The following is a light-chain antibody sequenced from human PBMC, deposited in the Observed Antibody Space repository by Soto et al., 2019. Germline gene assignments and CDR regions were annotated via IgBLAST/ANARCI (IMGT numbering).Light chain of an antibody. Sequence: DIQMTQSPSSLSASVGDRVTITCRASQSISSYLNWYQQNPGKAPNLLIYAASSSQSGVPSRFSGSGSGTDFTLTISSLQPEDFATYYCQQSYSSPLTFGGGTKVEIK. CDR2: AAS. CDR3: QQSYSSPLT. CDR1: QSISSY. V-gene: IGKV1-39*01. J-gene: IGKJ4*01.